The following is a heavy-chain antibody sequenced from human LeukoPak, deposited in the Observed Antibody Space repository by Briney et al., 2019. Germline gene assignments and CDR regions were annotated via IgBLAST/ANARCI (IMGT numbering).Heavy chain of an antibody. CDR1: GYTFTGYY. CDR3: AQSGDSYGCDY. J-gene: IGHJ4*02. V-gene: IGHV1-2*02. CDR2: INPNSGGT. D-gene: IGHD5-18*01. Sequence: GASVKVSCKASGYTFTGYYMHWVRQAPGQGLEWMGWINPNSGGTNYAQKFQGRVTMTRDTSTSTAYMELRSLRSDDTAVYYCAQSGDSYGCDYWGQGTLVTVSS.